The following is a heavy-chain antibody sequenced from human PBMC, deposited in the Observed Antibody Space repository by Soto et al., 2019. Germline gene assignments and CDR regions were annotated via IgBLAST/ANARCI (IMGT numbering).Heavy chain of an antibody. CDR1: GGSISCGVYY. Sequence: TLSLTCTVSGGSISCGVYYWSWIRQHPGKGLEWIGYIYYSGSTYYNPSLKSRVTISVDTSKNQFSLKLSSVTAADTAVYYCARDPRYGGSSAFFDSWGQGTLVTVSS. D-gene: IGHD4-17*01. CDR3: ARDPRYGGSSAFFDS. J-gene: IGHJ4*02. CDR2: IYYSGST. V-gene: IGHV4-31*03.